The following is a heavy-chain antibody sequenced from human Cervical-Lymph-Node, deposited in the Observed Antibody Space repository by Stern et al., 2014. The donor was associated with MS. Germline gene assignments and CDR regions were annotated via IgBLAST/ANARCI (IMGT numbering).Heavy chain of an antibody. CDR3: ARHVQGFDY. CDR1: GYSFTIYY. Sequence: VQLVQSGAEVKKPGGSLKISCKLSGYSFTIYYIAWVRQMTGKGLEWMGVIYPYDSDTTYSPPFQGQVTISADKSITTAYRQWSSLRASDTAMYYCARHVQGFDYWGQGTLVTVSS. V-gene: IGHV5-51*01. CDR2: IYPYDSDT. J-gene: IGHJ4*02.